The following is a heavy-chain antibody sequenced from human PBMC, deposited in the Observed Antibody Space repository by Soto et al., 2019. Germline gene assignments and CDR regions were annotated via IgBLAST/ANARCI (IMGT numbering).Heavy chain of an antibody. V-gene: IGHV2-5*02. CDR2: IYWDDDK. J-gene: IGHJ5*01. D-gene: IGHD2-15*01. CDR3: AHSMLYCTGGSCSTWFDS. Sequence: QITLKESGPTLVKPTQTLTLTCTFSGFSLSTRGVGVGWVRQPAGKALEWLALIYWDDDKRYSASLNSRLTITKNTSQNHVVLTMTNLYPVHTATYYCAHSMLYCTGGSCSTWFDSWGQGTLVTVSS. CDR1: GFSLSTRGVG.